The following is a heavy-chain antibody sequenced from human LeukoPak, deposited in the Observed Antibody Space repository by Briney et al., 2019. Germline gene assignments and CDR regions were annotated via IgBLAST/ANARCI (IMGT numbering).Heavy chain of an antibody. J-gene: IGHJ5*02. D-gene: IGHD4-17*01. CDR2: ISSSSSYI. CDR3: ARTTVTTFGDWFDP. V-gene: IGHV3-21*01. Sequence: GGSLRLSCAASGFTFSSYSMNWVRQAPGKGLEWVSLISSSSSYIYYADSVKGRFTISRDNAKNSLYLQMNSLRAEDTAVYYCARTTVTTFGDWFDPWGQGTLVTVSS. CDR1: GFTFSSYS.